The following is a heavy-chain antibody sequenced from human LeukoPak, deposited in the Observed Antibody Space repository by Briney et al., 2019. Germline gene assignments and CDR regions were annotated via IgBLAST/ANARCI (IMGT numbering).Heavy chain of an antibody. CDR2: ISAYNGNT. D-gene: IGHD6-6*01. CDR3: ARARGISSSSPFDY. CDR1: VYTFTTYG. J-gene: IGHJ4*02. Sequence: ASVKVSCKASVYTFTTYGISWVRQAPGQGLEWMVWISAYNGNTNYAQKFQGRVTMTTDTSTSTAYMELRSLRSDDTAVYYCARARGISSSSPFDYWGQGTLVTVSS. V-gene: IGHV1-18*01.